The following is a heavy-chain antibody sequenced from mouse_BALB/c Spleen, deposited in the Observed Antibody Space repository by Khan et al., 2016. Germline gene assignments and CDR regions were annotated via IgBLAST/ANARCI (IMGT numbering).Heavy chain of an antibody. CDR2: ISYDGSN. Sequence: VQLKEPGPGLVKPSQSLSLTCSVTGYSITSGYYWNWIRQFPGNKLEWMGNISYDGSNNYNPSLKNRIFITRDTSKNQFFLKLSHVTTKDTTTYYCARAWYYDYWRKRTTLTFSA. V-gene: IGHV3-6*02. J-gene: IGHJ2*01. CDR1: GYSITSGYY. CDR3: ARAWYYDY.